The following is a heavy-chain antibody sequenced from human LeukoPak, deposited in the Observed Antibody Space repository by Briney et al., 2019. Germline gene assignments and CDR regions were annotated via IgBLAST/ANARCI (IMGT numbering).Heavy chain of an antibody. CDR2: IYYSGST. J-gene: IGHJ4*02. V-gene: IGHV4-59*01. D-gene: IGHD6-13*01. CDR3: ARDRSSSWDWGGYFDY. Sequence: SETLSLTCTVSGGSISSYYWSWIRQPPGKGPEWIGYIYYSGSTNYNPSLKSRVTISVDTSKNQFSLKLSSVTAADTAVYYCARDRSSSWDWGGYFDYWGQGTLVTVSS. CDR1: GGSISSYY.